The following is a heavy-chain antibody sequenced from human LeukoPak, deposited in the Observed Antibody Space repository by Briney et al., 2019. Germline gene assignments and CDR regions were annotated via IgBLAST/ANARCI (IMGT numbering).Heavy chain of an antibody. CDR3: AKDIDGDSPLG. D-gene: IGHD4-17*01. CDR1: GFTFNTYS. Sequence: GGSLRLSCAASGFTFNTYSMSWVRQAPGKGLEWVSIISRTSESIFYADSVKGRFTISRDNAKNSLYLQMNSLRAEDTALYYCAKDIDGDSPLGWGQGTLVTVSS. J-gene: IGHJ4*02. CDR2: ISRTSESI. V-gene: IGHV3-21*04.